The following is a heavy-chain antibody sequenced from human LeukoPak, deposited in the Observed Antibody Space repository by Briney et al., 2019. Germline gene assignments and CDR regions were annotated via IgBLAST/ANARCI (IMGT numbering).Heavy chain of an antibody. V-gene: IGHV3-30*03. CDR3: ASGSWFDY. J-gene: IGHJ4*02. Sequence: GGSLRLSCAASGFTFSSYGMHWVRQAPGKGLEWVAVISYDGSNKYYADSVKGRFTISRDNSKNTLYLQMNSLRPEDTAVYYCASGSWFDYWGQGTLVTVSS. CDR1: GFTFSSYG. CDR2: ISYDGSNK. D-gene: IGHD3-10*01.